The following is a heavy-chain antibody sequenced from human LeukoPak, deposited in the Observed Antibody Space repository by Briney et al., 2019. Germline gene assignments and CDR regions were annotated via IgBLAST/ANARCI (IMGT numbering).Heavy chain of an antibody. D-gene: IGHD5-18*01. V-gene: IGHV3-43*02. CDR3: AKDIGEGGYKDY. J-gene: IGHJ4*02. Sequence: PGGSLRLSCAASGFTFKDYAMHWVRQAPGKGLEWVSLISGHGGTTFYADSVKGRFTISRDNSKNSLYLQMNSLRTEDTAFYFCAKDIGEGGYKDYRGQGTLVTVSS. CDR2: ISGHGGTT. CDR1: GFTFKDYA.